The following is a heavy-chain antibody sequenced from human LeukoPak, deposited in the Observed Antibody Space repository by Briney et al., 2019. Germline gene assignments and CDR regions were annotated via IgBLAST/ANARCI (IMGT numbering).Heavy chain of an antibody. CDR3: ARVRRYFDWTYNWFDP. CDR1: GGSFSGYY. Sequence: PLETLSLTCAVYGGSFSGYYWSWIRQPPGKGLEWIGEINHSGSTNYNPSLKSRVTISVDTSKNQFSLKLSSVTAADTAVYYCARVRRYFDWTYNWFDPWGQGTLVTVSS. D-gene: IGHD3-9*01. V-gene: IGHV4-34*01. CDR2: INHSGST. J-gene: IGHJ5*02.